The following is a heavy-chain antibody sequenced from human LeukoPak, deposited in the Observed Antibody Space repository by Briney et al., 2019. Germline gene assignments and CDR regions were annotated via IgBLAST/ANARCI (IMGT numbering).Heavy chain of an antibody. D-gene: IGHD6-6*01. V-gene: IGHV4-30-4*08. J-gene: IGHJ6*03. Sequence: PSETLSLTCTVSGRSISSGDYYWSWSRQPPGKGLEWIGYIYYSGSTYYNPSLKSRVTISVDTSKNQFSLKLSSVTAADTDVYYCARKSISSGGLDYYYYYMDVWGKGTTVTVSS. CDR2: IYYSGST. CDR1: GRSISSGDYY. CDR3: ARKSISSGGLDYYYYYMDV.